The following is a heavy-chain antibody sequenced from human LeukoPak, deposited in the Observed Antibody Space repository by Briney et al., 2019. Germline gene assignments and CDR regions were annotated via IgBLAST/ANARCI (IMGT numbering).Heavy chain of an antibody. CDR2: IRSKAYGGTT. J-gene: IGHJ4*02. Sequence: GGSLRLSCTASGFTFGDYAMSWVRQAPGKGLEWVGFIRSKAYGGTTEYAASVKGRFTISRDDSKSIAYLQMNSLKTEDTAVYYSTRHPRSKWELPYYFDYWGQGTLVTVSS. CDR3: TRHPRSKWELPYYFDY. CDR1: GFTFGDYA. V-gene: IGHV3-49*04. D-gene: IGHD1-26*01.